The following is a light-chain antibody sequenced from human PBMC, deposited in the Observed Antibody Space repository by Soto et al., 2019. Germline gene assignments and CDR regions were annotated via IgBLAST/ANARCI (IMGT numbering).Light chain of an antibody. V-gene: IGLV2-23*02. CDR2: EVS. J-gene: IGLJ1*01. CDR1: SSDVGSYNL. Sequence: QSVLTQPASVSGSPGQSITISCTGTSSDVGSYNLVSWYQQHPGKAPKLMIYEVSKRPSGVSNRFSGPKSGNTASLTISGLQAGDEADYYCCSYAGSSTFYVFGTGTKVTVL. CDR3: CSYAGSSTFYV.